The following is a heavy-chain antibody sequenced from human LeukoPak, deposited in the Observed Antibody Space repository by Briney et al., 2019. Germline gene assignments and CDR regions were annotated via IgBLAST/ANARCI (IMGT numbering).Heavy chain of an antibody. D-gene: IGHD6-19*01. CDR3: ARDRGPSGWDLDY. V-gene: IGHV1-2*02. Sequence: GASVKVSXKASGYTFTGYYMHWVRQAPGQGLEWMGWINPNSGGTNYAQKFQGRVTMTRDTSISTAYMELSRLRSDDTAVYYCARDRGPSGWDLDYWGQGTLVTVSS. CDR1: GYTFTGYY. CDR2: INPNSGGT. J-gene: IGHJ4*02.